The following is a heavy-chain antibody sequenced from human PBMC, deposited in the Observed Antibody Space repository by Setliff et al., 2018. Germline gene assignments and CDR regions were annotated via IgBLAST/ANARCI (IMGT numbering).Heavy chain of an antibody. J-gene: IGHJ4*02. CDR1: GYTFTGHY. CDR2: ITNYNGKT. V-gene: IGHV1-18*04. CDR3: ATRTPVTFSGVVTTV. D-gene: IGHD3-3*01. Sequence: GASVKVSCKASGYTFTGHYIHWVRQAPGQGLEWVGWITNYNGKTDYAQKFQDRVILTTDTSTNTAYMELRNLRPDDKAIYYCATRTPVTFSGVVTTVWGQGSLVTVSS.